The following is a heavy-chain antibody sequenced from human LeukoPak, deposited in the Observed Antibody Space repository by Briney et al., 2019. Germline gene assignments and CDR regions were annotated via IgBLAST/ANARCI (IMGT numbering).Heavy chain of an antibody. J-gene: IGHJ6*03. CDR2: MNPNSGNT. Sequence: GASVKVSCKASGYTFTSYDINWVRQATGQGLEWMGWMNPNSGNTGYAQKFQGRVTMTRNTSISTAYMELSSLRSEDTAVYYCARAGYCSSTSCYRGHYYYYYYTDVWGKGTTVTVSS. CDR1: GYTFTSYD. V-gene: IGHV1-8*01. CDR3: ARAGYCSSTSCYRGHYYYYYYTDV. D-gene: IGHD2-2*03.